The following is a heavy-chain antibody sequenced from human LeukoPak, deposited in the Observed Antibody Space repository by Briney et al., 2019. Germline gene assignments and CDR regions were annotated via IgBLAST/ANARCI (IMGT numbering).Heavy chain of an antibody. CDR3: ARPHQGYSSSWYEYY. Sequence: GGSLRLSCVASGFSISTFWMTWVRQAPGKGLEWVANMRRDGSRLYYVDSVKGRFTISRDNSKNTLYLQMNSLRAEDTAVYYCARPHQGYSSSWYEYYWGQGTLVTVSS. CDR2: MRRDGSRL. J-gene: IGHJ4*02. CDR1: GFSISTFW. D-gene: IGHD6-13*01. V-gene: IGHV3-7*01.